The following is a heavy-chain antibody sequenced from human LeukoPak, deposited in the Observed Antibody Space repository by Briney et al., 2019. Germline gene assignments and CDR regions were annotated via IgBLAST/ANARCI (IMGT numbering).Heavy chain of an antibody. Sequence: ASVKVSCKASGYTFTSYDINWVRQATGQGLEWMGWMNPNSGNTGYAQKFQGRVTMTRNTSISTAYMELSSLRSEDTAVYYCARKKPGYYDFWSGYSVDFDCWGQGTLVTVSS. J-gene: IGHJ4*02. V-gene: IGHV1-8*01. CDR3: ARKKPGYYDFWSGYSVDFDC. D-gene: IGHD3-3*01. CDR1: GYTFTSYD. CDR2: MNPNSGNT.